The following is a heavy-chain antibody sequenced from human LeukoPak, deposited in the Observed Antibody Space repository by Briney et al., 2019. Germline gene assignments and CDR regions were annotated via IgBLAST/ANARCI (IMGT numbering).Heavy chain of an antibody. CDR3: ARQRGGVYYDSSGYPVDY. CDR2: IKQDGSEK. V-gene: IGHV3-7*01. J-gene: IGHJ4*02. CDR1: GFTFSSYW. D-gene: IGHD3-22*01. Sequence: GGSLRLSCAASGFTFSSYWMSWVRQAPGKGLEWVANIKQDGSEKYYVDSVKGRFTISRDNAKNSLYLQMNSLRAEDTAVYYCARQRGGVYYDSSGYPVDYWGQGTLVTASS.